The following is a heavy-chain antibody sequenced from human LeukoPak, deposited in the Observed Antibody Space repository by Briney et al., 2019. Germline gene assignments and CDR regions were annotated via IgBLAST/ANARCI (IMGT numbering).Heavy chain of an antibody. CDR3: AKRVRPGPYYYGMDV. Sequence: GGSLRLSCAASGFTFSSYAMSWVRQAPGKGLEWVSAISGSGGSTYYADSVKGRFTISRDNSKSTLYLQMNSLRAEDTAVYYCAKRVRPGPYYYGMDVWGQGTTVTVSS. D-gene: IGHD1-1*01. CDR1: GFTFSSYA. J-gene: IGHJ6*02. CDR2: ISGSGGST. V-gene: IGHV3-23*01.